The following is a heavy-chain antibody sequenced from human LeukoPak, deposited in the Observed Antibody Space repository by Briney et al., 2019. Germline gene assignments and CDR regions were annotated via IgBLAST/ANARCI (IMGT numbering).Heavy chain of an antibody. CDR3: ARGPLKYYDFWSGYYNKGFDY. V-gene: IGHV3-21*01. D-gene: IGHD3-3*01. J-gene: IGHJ4*02. CDR1: GFTFSSYS. CDR2: ISSSSSYT. Sequence: GGSLRLSCAASGFTFSSYSMNWVRQAPGKGLEWVSSISSSSSYTYYADSVKGRFTISRDNAKNSLYLQMNSLRAEDTAVYYCARGPLKYYDFWSGYYNKGFDYWGQGTLVTVSS.